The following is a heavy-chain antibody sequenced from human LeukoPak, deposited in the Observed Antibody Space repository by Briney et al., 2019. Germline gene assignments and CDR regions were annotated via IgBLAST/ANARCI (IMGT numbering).Heavy chain of an antibody. Sequence: SVKVSCKASGVTFSSYSITWVRQAPGQGLEWMGRIIPILGIASYAQKFQGRVTMTEDTSTDTAYMELSSLRSEDTAVYYCATEGPLGDTAMVEWTDYWGQGTLVTVSS. CDR3: ATEGPLGDTAMVEWTDY. D-gene: IGHD5-18*01. CDR2: IIPILGIA. CDR1: GVTFSSYS. J-gene: IGHJ4*02. V-gene: IGHV1-69*04.